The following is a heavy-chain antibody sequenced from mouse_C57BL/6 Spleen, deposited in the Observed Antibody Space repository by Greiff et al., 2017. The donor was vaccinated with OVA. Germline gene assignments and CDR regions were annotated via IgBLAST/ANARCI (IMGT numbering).Heavy chain of an antibody. CDR2: ISYDGSN. CDR1: GYSVTSGYY. Sequence: VQLKESGPGLVKPSQSLSLTCSVTGYSVTSGYYWNWIRQFPGNKLEWMGYISYDGSNNYNPSLKNRISITRDTSKNQFFLKLKSVTTEDTATYYCARVRTGTRIDYWGQGTTLTVSS. V-gene: IGHV3-6*01. D-gene: IGHD4-1*01. CDR3: ARVRTGTRIDY. J-gene: IGHJ2*01.